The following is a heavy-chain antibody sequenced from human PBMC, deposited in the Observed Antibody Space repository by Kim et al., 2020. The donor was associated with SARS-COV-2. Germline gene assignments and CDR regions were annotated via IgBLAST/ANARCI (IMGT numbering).Heavy chain of an antibody. CDR1: GGSVSSGSYY. J-gene: IGHJ6*03. D-gene: IGHD4-17*01. CDR3: ARGRKTYGDYVVVGYYYYYMDV. Sequence: SETLSLTCTVSGGSVSSGSYYWSWIRQPPGKGLEWIGYIYYSGSTNYNPSLKSRVTISVDTSKNQFSLKLSSVTAADTAVYYCARGRKTYGDYVVVGYYYYYMDVWGKGTTVTVSS. CDR2: IYYSGST. V-gene: IGHV4-61*01.